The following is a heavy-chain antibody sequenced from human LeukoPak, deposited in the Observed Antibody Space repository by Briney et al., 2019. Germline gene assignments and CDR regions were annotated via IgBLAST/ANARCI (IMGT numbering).Heavy chain of an antibody. CDR2: ISYDGSIE. V-gene: IGHV3-30-3*01. CDR1: GFTFRSFA. Sequence: PGGSLRLSCTASGFTFRSFAMHWVRQAPGKGLEWVALISYDGSIEYYADSVKGRFTISRDNSKNTLYLQMNSLRAEDTAVYYCARDTMIVVAITTLPYFDYWGQGALVTVSS. D-gene: IGHD3-22*01. J-gene: IGHJ4*02. CDR3: ARDTMIVVAITTLPYFDY.